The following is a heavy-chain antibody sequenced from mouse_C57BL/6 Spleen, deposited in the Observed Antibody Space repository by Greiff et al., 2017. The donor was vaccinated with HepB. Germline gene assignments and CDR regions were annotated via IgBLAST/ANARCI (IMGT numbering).Heavy chain of an antibody. J-gene: IGHJ1*03. D-gene: IGHD1-1*01. CDR1: GYTFTDYY. Sequence: VKLMESGAELVRPGASVKLSCKASGYTFTDYYINWVKQRPGQGLEWIARIYPGSGNTYYNEKSKGKATLTAEKSSSTAYMQLSSLTSEDSAVYFCARGGYYGKGYFDVWGTGTTVTVSS. CDR3: ARGGYYGKGYFDV. CDR2: IYPGSGNT. V-gene: IGHV1-76*01.